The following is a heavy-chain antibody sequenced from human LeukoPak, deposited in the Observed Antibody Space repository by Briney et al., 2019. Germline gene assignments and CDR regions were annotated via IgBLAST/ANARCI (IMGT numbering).Heavy chain of an antibody. Sequence: SETLSLTCTVSGGSISSSSYYWGWIRQPPGKGLEWIGSIYYSGSTYYNPSLKSRVTISVDTSKNQFSLKLSSVTAADTAVYYCASAYSSGWDYYMDVWGKGTTVTVSS. CDR1: GGSISSSSYY. J-gene: IGHJ6*03. CDR3: ASAYSSGWDYYMDV. V-gene: IGHV4-39*07. D-gene: IGHD6-19*01. CDR2: IYYSGST.